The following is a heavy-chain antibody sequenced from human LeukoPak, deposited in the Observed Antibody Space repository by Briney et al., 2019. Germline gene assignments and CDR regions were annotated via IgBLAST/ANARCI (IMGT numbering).Heavy chain of an antibody. Sequence: ASVKVSCKASGYTFTSYEINWVRQATGQGLEWMGGIIPILGTANYAQKFQGRVTITADESTSTAYMELSSLRSEDTAVYYCARGTRGGYYDILTGRNLYYFDYWGQGTLVTVSS. CDR1: GYTFTSYE. J-gene: IGHJ4*02. CDR2: IIPILGTA. CDR3: ARGTRGGYYDILTGRNLYYFDY. D-gene: IGHD3-9*01. V-gene: IGHV1-69*13.